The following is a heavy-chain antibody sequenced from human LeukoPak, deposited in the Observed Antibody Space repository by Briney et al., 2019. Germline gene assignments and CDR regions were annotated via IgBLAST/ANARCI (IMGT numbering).Heavy chain of an antibody. Sequence: ASVKVSCKSSGYTFTNNYMHWVRQAPGQGLEWMGWINPNSGGTNHAQRFQGRVTMTRDTSISTAYMELSRLRSDDTAVYYCARPHYYDSSGYYRYYFDYWGQGTLVTVSS. V-gene: IGHV1-2*02. CDR1: GYTFTNNY. CDR2: INPNSGGT. D-gene: IGHD3-22*01. CDR3: ARPHYYDSSGYYRYYFDY. J-gene: IGHJ4*02.